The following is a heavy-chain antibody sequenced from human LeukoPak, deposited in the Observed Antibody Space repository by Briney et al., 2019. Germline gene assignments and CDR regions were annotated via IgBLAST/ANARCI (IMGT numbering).Heavy chain of an antibody. V-gene: IGHV4-39*01. D-gene: IGHD6-13*01. Sequence: SETLSLTCTVSGGSISSSCYYWGWIRQPPGKGLEWSGRIYYSGSNYYNPSLKSRVTISVDTSKNKSSLKLSSVTAADTAVYSCARPTGEQGRGGAAAGIGASDIWSQGTMVTVSS. CDR1: GGSISSSCYY. CDR3: ARPTGEQGRGGAAAGIGASDI. CDR2: IYYSGSN. J-gene: IGHJ3*02.